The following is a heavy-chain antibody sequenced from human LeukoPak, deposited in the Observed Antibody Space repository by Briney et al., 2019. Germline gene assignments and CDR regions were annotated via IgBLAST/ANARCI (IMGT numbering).Heavy chain of an antibody. CDR1: GYTLTELS. CDR3: ATASYCSSTSCPLTAYYFDY. D-gene: IGHD2-2*01. Sequence: VASVKVSCKVSGYTLTELSMHWVRQAPGKGLEWMGGFDPEDGETIYAQKFQGRVTMTEDTSTDTAYMELCSLRSEDTAVYYCATASYCSSTSCPLTAYYFDYWGQGTLVTVSS. CDR2: FDPEDGET. V-gene: IGHV1-24*01. J-gene: IGHJ4*02.